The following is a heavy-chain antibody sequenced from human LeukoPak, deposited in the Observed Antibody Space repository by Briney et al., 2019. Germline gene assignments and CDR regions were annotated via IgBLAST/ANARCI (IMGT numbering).Heavy chain of an antibody. CDR2: IYHSGST. Sequence: SETLSLTCTVSGGSISSGDYYWSWIRQPPGKGLEWIGSIYHSGSTYYNPSLKSRVTISVNTSKNQFSLKLSSVTAADTAVYYCAGRPDASGSYSLDYWGQGTLVTVSS. CDR3: AGRPDASGSYSLDY. J-gene: IGHJ4*02. D-gene: IGHD3-10*01. V-gene: IGHV4-30-4*01. CDR1: GGSISSGDYY.